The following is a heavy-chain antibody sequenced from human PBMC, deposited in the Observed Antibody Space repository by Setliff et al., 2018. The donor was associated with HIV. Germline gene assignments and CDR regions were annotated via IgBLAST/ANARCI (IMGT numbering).Heavy chain of an antibody. V-gene: IGHV3-21*01. Sequence: PGGSLRLSCAASGFTVSSTYMSWVRQSPVRGLEWVSSISNSNSYIYYGDSVKGRFTISRDNAKNSLYLQMNSLRAEDTAVYYRARVSGATRDYYYYYMDLWGKGTTVTVSS. D-gene: IGHD1-26*01. CDR3: ARVSGATRDYYYYYMDL. CDR1: GFTVSSTY. CDR2: ISNSNSYI. J-gene: IGHJ6*03.